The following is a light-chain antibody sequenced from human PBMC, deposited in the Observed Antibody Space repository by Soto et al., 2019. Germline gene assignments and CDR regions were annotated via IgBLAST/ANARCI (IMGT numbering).Light chain of an antibody. CDR3: QQYGSSPLT. V-gene: IGKV3-20*01. Sequence: EIVLTQSPGTLSLSPGERATLSCRASQSVSSSFLAWYQQKPGQAPRLLIYGASSRATVIPDRFSGSGSGKDFTLTISRLEPEDVAVYYCQQYGSSPLTLGGGTKVEIK. J-gene: IGKJ4*01. CDR1: QSVSSSF. CDR2: GAS.